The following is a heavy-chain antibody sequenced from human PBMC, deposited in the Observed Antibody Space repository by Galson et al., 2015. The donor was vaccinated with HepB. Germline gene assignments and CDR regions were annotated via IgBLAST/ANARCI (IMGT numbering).Heavy chain of an antibody. Sequence: SLRLSCAASGFTFSNYALSWVRQTPGKGLEWVSNLSGNGENTYYADSVRGRFTISRDNSKNTLYLQMTNLRAEDTALYYCAKEWNHGVRGVITFEFWGQGTFVTVSS. V-gene: IGHV3-23*01. D-gene: IGHD3-10*01. CDR1: GFTFSNYA. J-gene: IGHJ4*02. CDR3: AKEWNHGVRGVITFEF. CDR2: LSGNGENT.